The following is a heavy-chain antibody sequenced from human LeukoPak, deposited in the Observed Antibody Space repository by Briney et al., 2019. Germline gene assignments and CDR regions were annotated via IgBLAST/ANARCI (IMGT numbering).Heavy chain of an antibody. D-gene: IGHD5-24*01. J-gene: IGHJ4*02. CDR1: GFTFSTYG. V-gene: IGHV3-30*02. Sequence: GGSLRLSCAASGFTFSTYGLHWVRQAPGKGLEWVTFIRYDGSNKYYADSVKGRFTISRDNSKNTLYLQMNSLRAEDTAVYYCAKTILNYFDYWGQGTLVTVSS. CDR3: AKTILNYFDY. CDR2: IRYDGSNK.